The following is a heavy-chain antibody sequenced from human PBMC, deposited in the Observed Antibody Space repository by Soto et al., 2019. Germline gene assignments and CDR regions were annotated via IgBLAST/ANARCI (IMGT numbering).Heavy chain of an antibody. V-gene: IGHV4-30-2*01. CDR1: GGSISSGGYY. CDR2: IYHSGST. CDR3: ARPPGYSGNWFDP. D-gene: IGHD1-26*01. J-gene: IGHJ5*02. Sequence: QLQLQESGSGLVKPSQTLSLTCAVSGGSISSGGYYWSWIRQPPGKGLEWIGYIYHSGSTYYNPSLKSRVTLSVDRSKNQFSLKLSSVTAADTAVYYCARPPGYSGNWFDPWGQGTLVTVSS.